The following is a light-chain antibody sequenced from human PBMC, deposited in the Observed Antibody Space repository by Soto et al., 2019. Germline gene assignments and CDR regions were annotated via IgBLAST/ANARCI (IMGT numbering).Light chain of an antibody. V-gene: IGKV3-20*01. CDR2: GAS. Sequence: ECVLTQSPGTLSLSPGERATLSCMASQSVSSYLAWYQQKPGQAPRLLIYGASSRATGIPDRFSGSGSGTDFTLTISRLEPEDFAVYYCQQYGSSSWTFGQGTKVDI. CDR3: QQYGSSSWT. CDR1: QSVSSY. J-gene: IGKJ1*01.